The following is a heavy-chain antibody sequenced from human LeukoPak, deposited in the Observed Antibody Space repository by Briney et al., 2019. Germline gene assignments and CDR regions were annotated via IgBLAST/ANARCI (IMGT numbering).Heavy chain of an antibody. CDR3: ARELAVAGTGYFDY. D-gene: IGHD6-19*01. CDR2: IYYSGST. J-gene: IGHJ4*02. Sequence: SETLSLTCTVSGGSISSYYWSWIRQPPGKGLECMGYIYYSGSTNYNPSLRSRVTISVDTSKNQFSLKLSSVTAADTAVYYCARELAVAGTGYFDYWGQGTLVTVSS. V-gene: IGHV4-59*01. CDR1: GGSISSYY.